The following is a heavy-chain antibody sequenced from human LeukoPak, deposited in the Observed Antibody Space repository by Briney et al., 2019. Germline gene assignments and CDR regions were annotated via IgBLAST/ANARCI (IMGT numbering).Heavy chain of an antibody. Sequence: SQTLSLTCAISGDSVSSYSAGWNWIKQSPSRGLEWLGRTYYRSKWYNEYALSVRSRITISPDTSKNQVSLQLNSVTPDDTAFYYCGRDIGAAIGHWGQGTLVTVSS. J-gene: IGHJ4*02. CDR3: GRDIGAAIGH. D-gene: IGHD6-13*01. CDR1: GDSVSSYSAG. V-gene: IGHV6-1*01. CDR2: TYYRSKWYN.